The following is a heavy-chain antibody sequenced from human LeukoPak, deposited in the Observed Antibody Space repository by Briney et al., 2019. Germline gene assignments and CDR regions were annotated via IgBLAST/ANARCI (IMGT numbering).Heavy chain of an antibody. D-gene: IGHD4-17*01. CDR3: ARDLHGDLDY. CDR2: IWSDGSNK. J-gene: IGHJ4*02. CDR1: GFTFSSYG. Sequence: PGGSLRLSCAASGFTFSSYGMHWVRQAPGKGLEWVAVIWSDGSNKYYADSAKGRFTIPRDNSKNTVNLQMNSLRDEDTAVYYCARDLHGDLDYWGQGTLVTVSS. V-gene: IGHV3-33*01.